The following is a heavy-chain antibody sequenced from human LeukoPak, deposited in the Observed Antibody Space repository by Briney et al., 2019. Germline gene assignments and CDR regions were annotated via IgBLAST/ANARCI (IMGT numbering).Heavy chain of an antibody. Sequence: GGSLRLSCRASGFTFNSFWMSWIRQAPGKGPEWLANINEDGSEKDYVDSVRGRFTISRDDAKDSVYLQMNGLRAEDTAVYYCARDWRRWLQNWYFDLWGRGTLVSVSS. CDR2: INEDGSEK. CDR3: ARDWRRWLQNWYFDL. J-gene: IGHJ2*01. CDR1: GFTFNSFW. D-gene: IGHD5-24*01. V-gene: IGHV3-7*01.